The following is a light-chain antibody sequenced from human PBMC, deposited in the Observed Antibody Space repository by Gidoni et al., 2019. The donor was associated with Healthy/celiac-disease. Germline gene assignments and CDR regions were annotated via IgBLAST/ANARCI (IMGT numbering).Light chain of an antibody. CDR1: SIGAGYD. V-gene: IGLV1-40*01. CDR3: QSYDSSLSGSV. CDR2: GNK. Sequence: QSVLTQPPSVSGAPGQRVTISCPGSSIGAGYDVHWYQQLPGTAPKLLIYGNKNRPSGVPDRFSGSKSGTSASLAITGLQAEDEADYHCQSYDSSLSGSVFGGGTRLTVL. J-gene: IGLJ3*02.